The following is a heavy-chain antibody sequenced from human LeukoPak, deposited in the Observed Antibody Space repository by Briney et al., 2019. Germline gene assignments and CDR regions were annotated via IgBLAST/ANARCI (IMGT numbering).Heavy chain of an antibody. J-gene: IGHJ4*02. CDR3: ARDGSSGWYYFDY. V-gene: IGHV3-48*04. CDR2: ISSSSSTI. D-gene: IGHD6-19*01. Sequence: GGSLRLSCAASGFTVSSNEMSWVRQAPGKGLEWVSYISSSSSTIYYADSVKGRFTISRDNAKNSLYLQMNSLRAEDTAVYYCARDGSSGWYYFDYWGQGTLVTVSS. CDR1: GFTVSSNE.